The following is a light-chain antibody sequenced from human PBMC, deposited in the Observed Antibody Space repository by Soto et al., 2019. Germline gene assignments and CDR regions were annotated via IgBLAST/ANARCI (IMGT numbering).Light chain of an antibody. CDR1: QSVSSN. CDR2: GAS. Sequence: EIVMTQAPATLSVSPGESATLSCRASQSVSSNLAWYQQKPGQAPRLLIYGASTMATGIPARFRGSGSGTEFTLTISRLQSEDFAVYYCQQYNNWPPYTFGQGTKLEIK. J-gene: IGKJ2*01. V-gene: IGKV3-15*01. CDR3: QQYNNWPPYT.